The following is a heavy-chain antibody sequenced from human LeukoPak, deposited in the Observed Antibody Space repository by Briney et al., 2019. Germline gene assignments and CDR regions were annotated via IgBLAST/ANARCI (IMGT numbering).Heavy chain of an antibody. CDR1: GFTFSSYN. Sequence: PGGSLRLSCAASGFTFSSYNMNWVRQAPGKGLEWVSSISSSSSYIYYADSMKGRFTISRDNAKNSLYLQMNNLIAEDPAVYYCAREPRAGVVFDYWGQGILVTVSP. D-gene: IGHD3-16*02. V-gene: IGHV3-21*01. CDR2: ISSSSSYI. J-gene: IGHJ4*02. CDR3: AREPRAGVVFDY.